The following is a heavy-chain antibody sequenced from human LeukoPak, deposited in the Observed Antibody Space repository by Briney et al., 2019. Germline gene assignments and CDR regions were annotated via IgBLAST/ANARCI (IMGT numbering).Heavy chain of an antibody. Sequence: GGSLRLSCAASGFTFDSYAMTWVRQAPGKGLERVSTISGSGGRTFYGDSVKGRFTISRDKSKNTLYLQMNSLRAEDTAVYYCAKEGSNWDVDYWGQGTLVTVSS. CDR1: GFTFDSYA. CDR3: AKEGSNWDVDY. CDR2: ISGSGGRT. J-gene: IGHJ4*02. D-gene: IGHD1-1*01. V-gene: IGHV3-23*01.